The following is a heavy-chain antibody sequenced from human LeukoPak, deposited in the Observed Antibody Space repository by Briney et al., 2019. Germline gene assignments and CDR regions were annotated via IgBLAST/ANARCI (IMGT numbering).Heavy chain of an antibody. V-gene: IGHV4-39*01. CDR3: ARPYSNYVGNDAFAI. Sequence: PETLSLTCTVSGDSISAGTYYWGWIRQPPGKGLEWIGTIHYSGGTYYNPSLKSRVTISVDTSKNQFSLKLTSATAADTAVYYCARPYSNYVGNDAFAIWGQGTMVTVSS. CDR1: GDSISAGTYY. D-gene: IGHD4-11*01. J-gene: IGHJ3*02. CDR2: IHYSGGT.